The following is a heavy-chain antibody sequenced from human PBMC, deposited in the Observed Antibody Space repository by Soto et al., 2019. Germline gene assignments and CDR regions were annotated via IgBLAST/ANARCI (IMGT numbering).Heavy chain of an antibody. J-gene: IGHJ4*02. Sequence: ENLCLTCSVPGASLKNPYWACVAHPPGKGREWIGNIYDSGSTNYRPALKSRVSMSVDTSKTLFSLTMNSVTAADTAVYYSARSSMATVDYFDFWGQGTVVTVS. CDR2: IYDSGST. D-gene: IGHD5-12*01. CDR1: GASLKNPY. CDR3: ARSSMATVDYFDF. V-gene: IGHV4-59*11.